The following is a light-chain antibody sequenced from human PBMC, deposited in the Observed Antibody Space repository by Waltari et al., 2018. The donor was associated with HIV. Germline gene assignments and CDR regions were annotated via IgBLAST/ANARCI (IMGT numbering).Light chain of an antibody. V-gene: IGLV2-14*01. CDR2: DGS. CDR1: SSDVGYYNY. CDR3: SSYTSSSTRV. J-gene: IGLJ1*01. Sequence: QSALTQPASVSGSPGQSITISFTVTSSDVGYYNYVSWYQQHPGKAPKRIIYDGSNRPSGVSNRFSGSKSGNTASLTISGLQTEDEADYYCSSYTSSSTRVFGTGTKVTVL.